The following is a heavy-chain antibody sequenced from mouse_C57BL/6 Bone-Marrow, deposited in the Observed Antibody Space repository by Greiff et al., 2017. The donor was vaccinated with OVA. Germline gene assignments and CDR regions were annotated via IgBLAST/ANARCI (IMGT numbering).Heavy chain of an antibody. CDR2: INPNNGGT. V-gene: IGHV1-22*01. D-gene: IGHD1-1*02. CDR3: ARYYPFAY. CDR1: GYTFTDYH. Sequence: VQLQQSGPELVKPGASVKMSCKASGYTFTDYHMHWVKQSHGKSLEWIGNINPNNGGTRYNQKFKGKATLTVNKSSSTAYMELRSLTAEDSAVYYCARYYPFAYWGQGTLVTVSA. J-gene: IGHJ3*01.